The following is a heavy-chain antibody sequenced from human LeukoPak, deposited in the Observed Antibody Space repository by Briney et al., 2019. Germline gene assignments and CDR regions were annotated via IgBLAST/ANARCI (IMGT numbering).Heavy chain of an antibody. D-gene: IGHD2-21*02. CDR3: ATYCGGDCPLDY. V-gene: IGHV1-69*05. CDR1: GGTFSSYA. CDR2: IIPIFGTA. Sequence: LVKVSCKASGGTFSSYAISWVRQAPGQGLEWMGGIIPIFGTANYAQKFQGRVTITTDESTSTAYMELSSLRSEDTAVYYCATYCGGDCPLDYWGQGTLVTVSS. J-gene: IGHJ4*02.